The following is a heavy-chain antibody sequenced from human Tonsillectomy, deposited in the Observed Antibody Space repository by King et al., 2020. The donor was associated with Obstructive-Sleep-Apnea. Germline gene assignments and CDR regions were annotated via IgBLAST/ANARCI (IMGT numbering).Heavy chain of an antibody. CDR2: ISTTGSYT. Sequence: VQLVESGGGLVKPGGSLRLSCGASGFTFNDHYMAWVRQAPGKGLEWLSYISTTGSYTNYANSVKGRFTISRDNSKNTLYLQMNSLRPEDTAVYYCVRDGFYGDFYTFEIWGQGTTITVSS. V-gene: IGHV3-11*06. CDR3: VRDGFYGDFYTFEI. J-gene: IGHJ3*02. D-gene: IGHD4-17*01. CDR1: GFTFNDHY.